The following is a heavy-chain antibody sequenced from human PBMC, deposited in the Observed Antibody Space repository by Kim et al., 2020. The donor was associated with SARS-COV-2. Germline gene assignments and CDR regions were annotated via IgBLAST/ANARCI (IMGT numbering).Heavy chain of an antibody. CDR3: ASPSYSSSPFDY. Sequence: YPTSVKGRFPISRDNSKTTLYLQMNRLRAEDTAVYYCASPSYSSSPFDYWGQGTLVTVSS. J-gene: IGHJ4*02. D-gene: IGHD6-13*01. V-gene: IGHV3-30*01.